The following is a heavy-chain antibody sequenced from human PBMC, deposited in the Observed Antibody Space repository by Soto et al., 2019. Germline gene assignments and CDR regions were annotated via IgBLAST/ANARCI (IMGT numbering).Heavy chain of an antibody. V-gene: IGHV3-30*18. CDR1: GFTFSSYG. D-gene: IGHD4-17*01. J-gene: IGHJ4*02. CDR2: ISYDGSNK. CDR3: AKALYGGNSPPSF. Sequence: QPGGSLRLSCAASGFTFSSYGMHWVRQAPGKGLEWVAVISYDGSNKYYADSVKGRFTISRDNSKNTLYLQMNSLRAEDTAVYYCAKALYGGNSPPSFWGQGTLVTVSS.